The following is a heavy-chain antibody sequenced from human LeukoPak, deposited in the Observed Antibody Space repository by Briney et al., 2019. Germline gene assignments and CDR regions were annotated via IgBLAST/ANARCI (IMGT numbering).Heavy chain of an antibody. CDR1: GGSFSGYY. D-gene: IGHD6-6*01. CDR2: INHSGST. J-gene: IGHJ4*02. CDR3: ARGTSPLIAARPGGLYFDY. Sequence: TPSETLSLTCAVYGGSFSGYYWSWIRQPPGKGLEWIGEINHSGSTNYNPSLKSRVTISVDTSKNQFSLKLSSVTAADTAVYYCARGTSPLIAARPGGLYFDYWGQGTLVTVSS. V-gene: IGHV4-34*01.